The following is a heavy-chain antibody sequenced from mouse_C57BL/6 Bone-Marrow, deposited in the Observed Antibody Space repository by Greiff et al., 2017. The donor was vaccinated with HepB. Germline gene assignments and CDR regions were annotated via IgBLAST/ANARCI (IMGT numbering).Heavy chain of an antibody. Sequence: LVESGAELARPGASVKLSCKASGYTFTSYGISWVKQRTGQGLEWIGEIYPRSGNTYYNEKFKGKATLTADKSSSTAYMELRSLTSEDSAVYFCARSTTVVATSPSYWYFDVWGTGTTVTVSS. D-gene: IGHD1-1*01. J-gene: IGHJ1*03. CDR3: ARSTTVVATSPSYWYFDV. V-gene: IGHV1-81*01. CDR1: GYTFTSYG. CDR2: IYPRSGNT.